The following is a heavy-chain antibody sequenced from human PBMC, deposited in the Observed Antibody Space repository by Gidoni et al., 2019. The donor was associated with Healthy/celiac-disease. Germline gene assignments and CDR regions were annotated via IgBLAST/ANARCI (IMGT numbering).Heavy chain of an antibody. CDR1: GFTFDDYA. J-gene: IGHJ4*02. CDR2: ISGNSGSI. Sequence: EVQLVESGGGLVQPGRSLRLSCAASGFTFDDYAMPWVRQAPGKGLEWVSGISGNSGSIGYADSVKGRFTISRDNAKNSLYLQMNSLRAEDTALYYCAKASDYDSSGYHFDYWGQGTLVTVSS. D-gene: IGHD3-22*01. CDR3: AKASDYDSSGYHFDY. V-gene: IGHV3-9*01.